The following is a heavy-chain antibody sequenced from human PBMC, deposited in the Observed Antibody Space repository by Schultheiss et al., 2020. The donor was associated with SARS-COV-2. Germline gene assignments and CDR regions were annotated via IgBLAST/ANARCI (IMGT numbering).Heavy chain of an antibody. CDR3: AREGTMVRGVIIQPTFYYYYGMDV. CDR1: GFTFSSYG. Sequence: GGSLRLSCAASGFTFSSYGMHWVRQAPGKGLEWVAVISYDGSNKYYADSVKGRFTISRDNSKNTLYLQMNSLRAEDTAVYYCAREGTMVRGVIIQPTFYYYYGMDVWGQGTTVTVSS. D-gene: IGHD3-10*01. CDR2: ISYDGSNK. J-gene: IGHJ6*02. V-gene: IGHV3-30*03.